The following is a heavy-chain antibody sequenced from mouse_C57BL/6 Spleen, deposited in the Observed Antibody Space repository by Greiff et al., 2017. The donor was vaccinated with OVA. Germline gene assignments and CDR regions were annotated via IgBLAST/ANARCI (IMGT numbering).Heavy chain of an antibody. V-gene: IGHV1-19*01. J-gene: IGHJ2*01. CDR2: INPYNGGT. CDR1: GYTFTDYY. Sequence: VHVKQSGPVLVKPGASVKMSCKASGYTFTDYYMNWVKQSHGKSLEWIGVINPYNGGTSYNQKFKGKATLTVDKSSSTAYMELNSLTSEDSAVYYCARKGANGTTNYWGQGTTLTVSS. D-gene: IGHD4-1*02. CDR3: ARKGANGTTNY.